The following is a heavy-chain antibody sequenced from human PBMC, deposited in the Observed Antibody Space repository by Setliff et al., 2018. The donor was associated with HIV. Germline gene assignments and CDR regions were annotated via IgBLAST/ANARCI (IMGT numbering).Heavy chain of an antibody. Sequence: SETLSLTCTVTDDSLSRSDFYWAWIRQPPEKGLEWVASIYYSGSTYYNPSLKSRVTISVDTSKNQFSLKLSSVTAADTAVYYCARGIAVAGTWWGYWGQGTLVTVSS. CDR1: DDSLSRSDFY. J-gene: IGHJ4*02. V-gene: IGHV4-39*01. D-gene: IGHD6-19*01. CDR3: ARGIAVAGTWWGY. CDR2: IYYSGST.